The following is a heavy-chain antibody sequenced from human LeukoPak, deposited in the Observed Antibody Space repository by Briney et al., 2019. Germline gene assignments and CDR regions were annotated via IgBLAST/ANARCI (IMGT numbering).Heavy chain of an antibody. CDR1: GGSFSGYY. D-gene: IGHD3-16*02. J-gene: IGHJ4*02. V-gene: IGHV4-34*01. CDR2: INHSGST. CDR3: AREGAYYDYVWGSYRQRYFDY. Sequence: PSETLSLTCAVYGGSFSGYYWSWIRQPPGKGLEGIGEINHSGSTNYNPSLKSRVTISVDTSKNQFSLKLSSVTAADTAVYYCAREGAYYDYVWGSYRQRYFDYWGQGTLVTVSS.